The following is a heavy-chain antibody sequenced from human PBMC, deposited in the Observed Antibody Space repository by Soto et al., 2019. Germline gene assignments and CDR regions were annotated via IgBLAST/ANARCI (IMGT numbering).Heavy chain of an antibody. Sequence: QVQLVQSGAEVKKPGASVKVSCKASGYTFTSYGIIWVRQAPGQGLEWMGWINPYNGNTKYAQKVQGRVPMTTDTXXSTAYMELPSLRSDDTAVYYCAKGAGWEPEYYSDYWGQGTLVTVSS. CDR3: AKGAGWEPEYYSDY. V-gene: IGHV1-18*01. J-gene: IGHJ4*02. CDR2: INPYNGNT. D-gene: IGHD1-26*01. CDR1: GYTFTSYG.